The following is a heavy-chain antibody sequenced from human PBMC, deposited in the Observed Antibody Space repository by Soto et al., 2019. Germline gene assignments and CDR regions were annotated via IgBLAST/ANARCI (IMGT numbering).Heavy chain of an antibody. CDR2: IYSRGNT. J-gene: IGHJ4*02. Sequence: EVQLVESGGGLVQPGGSLRLSCAASGFTVSSNYMSWVRQAPGKGLEWVSVIYSRGNTYYADSVKDRFSISRDKSKNTLFLQMNSLRAEDTGMYYCGRGCQADSQLLRVDYWGQGTLVTVSS. CDR1: GFTVSSNY. D-gene: IGHD2-2*01. V-gene: IGHV3-66*01. CDR3: GRGCQADSQLLRVDY.